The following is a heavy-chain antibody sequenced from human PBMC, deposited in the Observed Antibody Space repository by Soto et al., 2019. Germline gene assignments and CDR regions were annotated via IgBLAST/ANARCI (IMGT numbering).Heavy chain of an antibody. CDR3: ARDPPTVASAGRVDY. J-gene: IGHJ4*01. Sequence: ASVKVSCKASGYTFTSYGISWVRQAPGQGLEWMGWISAYNGNTNYAQKLQGRVTMTTDTSTSTAYMELRSLRSDDTAVYYCARDPPTVASAGRVDYCTQRTPVPVSS. V-gene: IGHV1-18*01. CDR2: ISAYNGNT. D-gene: IGHD6-13*01. CDR1: GYTFTSYG.